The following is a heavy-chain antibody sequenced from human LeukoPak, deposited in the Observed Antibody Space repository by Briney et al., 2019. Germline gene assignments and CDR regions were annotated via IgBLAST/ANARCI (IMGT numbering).Heavy chain of an antibody. V-gene: IGHV4-4*07. CDR3: AGSSFSSGWYARFDP. CDR2: IYTSGST. D-gene: IGHD6-19*01. J-gene: IGHJ5*02. CDR1: GGSISSYY. Sequence: SETLSLTCTVSGGSISSYYWSWIRQPAGKGLEWIGRIYTSGSTNYNPSLKSRVTMSVDTSKNQFSLKLSSVTAADTAVYYCAGSSFSSGWYARFDPWGQGTLVTVSS.